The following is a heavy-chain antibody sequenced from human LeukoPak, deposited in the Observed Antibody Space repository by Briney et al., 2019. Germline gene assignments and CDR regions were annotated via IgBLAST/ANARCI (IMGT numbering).Heavy chain of an antibody. J-gene: IGHJ3*02. CDR1: GGSISSYY. V-gene: IGHV4-34*01. CDR2: INHSGST. Sequence: SETLSLTCTVSGGSISSYYWSWIRQPPGKGLEWIGEINHSGSTNHNPSLKSRVTISLDTSRNQFSLKLNSVTAADTAVYYCAKSNGYGLIDIWGQGTMVTVSS. CDR3: AKSNGYGLIDI. D-gene: IGHD3-10*01.